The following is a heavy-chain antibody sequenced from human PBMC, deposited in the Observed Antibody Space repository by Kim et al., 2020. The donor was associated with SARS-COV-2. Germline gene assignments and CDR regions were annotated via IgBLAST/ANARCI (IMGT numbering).Heavy chain of an antibody. Sequence: RFTISRDNAKNSLYLQMNSLRAEDTAVYYCARAHGSSWYGEWAYGFPFDYWGQGTLVTVSS. D-gene: IGHD6-13*01. J-gene: IGHJ4*02. CDR3: ARAHGSSWYGEWAYGFPFDY. V-gene: IGHV3-7*04.